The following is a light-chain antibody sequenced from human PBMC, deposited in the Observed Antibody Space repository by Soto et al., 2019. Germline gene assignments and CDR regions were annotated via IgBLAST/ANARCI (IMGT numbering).Light chain of an antibody. V-gene: IGKV1-6*01. Sequence: AVQLTQSPSSLSASVGDRVTITCRASQGIRTDLGWYQQSPGKAPKVLIVGASTLQSGVPSRFSGSGSGTDFTLTISSLQPEDSATYYCLQYNGYSGTFGQGTKVENK. CDR2: GAS. J-gene: IGKJ1*01. CDR3: LQYNGYSGT. CDR1: QGIRTD.